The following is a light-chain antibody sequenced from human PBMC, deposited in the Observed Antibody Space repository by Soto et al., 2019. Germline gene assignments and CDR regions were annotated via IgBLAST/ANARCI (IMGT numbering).Light chain of an antibody. CDR1: HSLLHSNGYNY. J-gene: IGKJ2*01. CDR2: LGY. Sequence: DIVMTQSPLSLPVTPGEPASISCRSSHSLLHSNGYNYLDWYLQKPGQSPQLLIYLGYNRASGVPDRFSGSGSGTDFTLKISRVEAEDVGVYYCMQALQTPRYSFGQGTKLEIK. V-gene: IGKV2-28*01. CDR3: MQALQTPRYS.